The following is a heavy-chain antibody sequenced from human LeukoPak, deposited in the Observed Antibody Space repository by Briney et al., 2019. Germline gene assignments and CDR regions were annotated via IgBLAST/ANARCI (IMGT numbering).Heavy chain of an antibody. V-gene: IGHV4-61*08. CDR3: ARDLYYYDSSGYYYWNWFDP. J-gene: IGHJ5*02. Sequence: SQTLSLTCAVSGGXISSGGYSWSWIRQPPGKGLEWIGYIYYSGSTNYNPSLKSRVTISVDTSKNQFSLKLSSVTAADTAVYYCARDLYYYDSSGYYYWNWFDPWGQGTLVTVSS. CDR2: IYYSGST. CDR1: GGXISSGGYS. D-gene: IGHD3-22*01.